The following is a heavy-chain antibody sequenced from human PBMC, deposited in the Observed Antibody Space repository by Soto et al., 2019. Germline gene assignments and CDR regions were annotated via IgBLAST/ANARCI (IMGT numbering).Heavy chain of an antibody. V-gene: IGHV4-30-2*01. D-gene: IGHD6-25*01. J-gene: IGHJ4*02. CDR3: ASSHAGAHITAAVH. CDR2: IYHRST. CDR1: GGSISSGGYS. Sequence: SETLSLTCAVSGGSISSGGYSWSWIRQPPGKGLEWIGYIYHRSTYYNPSLKSRVTISVDRSKNQFSLKLGSVTAADTAVYYCASSHAGAHITAAVHWGQGTLVTVSS.